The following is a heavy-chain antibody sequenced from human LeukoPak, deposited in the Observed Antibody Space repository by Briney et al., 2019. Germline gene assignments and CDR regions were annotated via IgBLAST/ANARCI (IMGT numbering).Heavy chain of an antibody. CDR1: GGSISSYY. D-gene: IGHD2-15*01. V-gene: IGHV4-59*01. CDR2: IYYRGST. Sequence: SETLSLTCSVSGGSISSYYWSWIRQPPGKGLEWIGYIYYRGSTNYNPSLKSRVTISVDTSKNQFSLKLTSVTAADTALYYCARELSVGITGWYFDYWGQGTLVTVSS. CDR3: ARELSVGITGWYFDY. J-gene: IGHJ4*02.